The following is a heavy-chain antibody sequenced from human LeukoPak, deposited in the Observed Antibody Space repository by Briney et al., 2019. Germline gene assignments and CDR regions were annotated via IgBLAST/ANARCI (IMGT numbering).Heavy chain of an antibody. CDR3: ARVVAVAGTGLNWFDP. CDR2: ISSSGSTI. Sequence: GGSLRLSCAASGFTFSSYEMNWVRQAPGKGLEWVSYISSSGSTIYYADSVKGRFTISRDNSKNTLYLQMNSLRAEDTAVYYCARVVAVAGTGLNWFDPWGQGTLVTVSS. D-gene: IGHD6-19*01. V-gene: IGHV3-48*03. CDR1: GFTFSSYE. J-gene: IGHJ5*02.